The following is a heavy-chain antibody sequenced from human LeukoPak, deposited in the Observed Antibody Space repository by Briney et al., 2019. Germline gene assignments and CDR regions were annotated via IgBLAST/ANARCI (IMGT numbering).Heavy chain of an antibody. CDR1: GFSFTSYW. CDR2: IYPADSDT. V-gene: IGHV5-51*01. J-gene: IGHJ4*02. Sequence: GESLKISCKGSGFSFTSYWIGWVRQMPGKGLEYMGIIYPADSDTRYSPSFQGQVTISADKSISTAYLQWSSLKASDTAMYYCARESPGSYSSGRDYFDFWGQGTLVTVSS. CDR3: ARESPGSYSSGRDYFDF. D-gene: IGHD6-19*01.